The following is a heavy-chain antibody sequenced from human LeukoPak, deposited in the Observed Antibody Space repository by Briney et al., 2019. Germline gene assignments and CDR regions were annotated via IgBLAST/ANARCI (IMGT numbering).Heavy chain of an antibody. Sequence: SETLSLTCTVSGGSTCTRTYYCGLIRQPPGKGLEWLGSIYYSGSTYYNPSLKSRVTISVDTSKNQFSLKLSSVTAADTAVYFCARPTFSGYYSGPFDIWGQGTIVTVSS. CDR3: ARPTFSGYYSGPFDI. D-gene: IGHD3-22*01. V-gene: IGHV4-39*01. J-gene: IGHJ3*02. CDR2: IYYSGST. CDR1: GGSTCTRTYY.